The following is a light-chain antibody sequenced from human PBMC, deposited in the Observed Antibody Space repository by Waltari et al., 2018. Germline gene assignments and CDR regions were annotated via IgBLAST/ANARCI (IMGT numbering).Light chain of an antibody. Sequence: VLTQSPGTLSLSPGERATLSCRASQSLTKRYLAWYQQKPGQAPKLLIYGASTTAAGIPDRFSGSRSRTDFTLTISRLETEDFAVYYCQQYGSSVLYTFGQGTKLEIK. CDR3: QQYGSSVLYT. CDR2: GAS. J-gene: IGKJ2*01. CDR1: QSLTKRY. V-gene: IGKV3-20*01.